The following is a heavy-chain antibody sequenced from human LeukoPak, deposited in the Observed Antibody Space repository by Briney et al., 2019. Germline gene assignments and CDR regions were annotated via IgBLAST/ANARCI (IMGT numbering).Heavy chain of an antibody. CDR2: IDYSGST. J-gene: IGHJ4*02. V-gene: IGHV4-59*01. CDR1: RGSTSGYY. Sequence: KTSETLSLTCTVSRGSTSGYYWSWIRQPPGKGLEWIGYIDYSGSTNYNPSLKSRVTISVDTSKNQFSPKLSSVTAADTAVFYCARGGYYDNYFENWGQGTLVTVSS. D-gene: IGHD3-22*01. CDR3: ARGGYYDNYFEN.